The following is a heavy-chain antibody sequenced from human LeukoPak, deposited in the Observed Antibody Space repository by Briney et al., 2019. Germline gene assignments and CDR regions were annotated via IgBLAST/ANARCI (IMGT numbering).Heavy chain of an antibody. D-gene: IGHD3-22*01. CDR3: AKARGYFDSSGYRYFDY. CDR2: ISTSSTI. CDR1: GFTFSTYT. J-gene: IGHJ4*02. Sequence: PGGSLRLSRAASGFTFSTYTMNWVRQAPGKGLEWLSYISTSSTIYYADSVKGRLTISRDNSKNTLYLQMNSLGAEDTAIYYCAKARGYFDSSGYRYFDYWGQGTLVTVSS. V-gene: IGHV3-48*01.